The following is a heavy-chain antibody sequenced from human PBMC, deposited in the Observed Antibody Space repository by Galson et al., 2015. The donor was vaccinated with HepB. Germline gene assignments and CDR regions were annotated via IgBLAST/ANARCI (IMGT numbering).Heavy chain of an antibody. Sequence: SLRLSCAGSGFTFRSYSMNWVRQAPGKGLEWVSSITTSGNYIYYSDSVKGRFTIPRDDAKNSLYLHMNSLRADDTALYYCARTSGGDSLFDAFDIWGQGTMVTVSS. V-gene: IGHV3-21*01. CDR3: ARTSGGDSLFDAFDI. CDR1: GFTFRSYS. D-gene: IGHD3-10*01. J-gene: IGHJ3*02. CDR2: ITTSGNYI.